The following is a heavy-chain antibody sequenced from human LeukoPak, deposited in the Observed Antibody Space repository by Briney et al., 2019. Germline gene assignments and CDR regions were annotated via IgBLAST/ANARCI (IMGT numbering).Heavy chain of an antibody. Sequence: ASVKVSCKASEYTFTAYYMHWVRQAPGQGLEWMGWINPNSGGTNYAQKFQGRVTMTRDTSISTAYMELSRLRSDDTAVYYCAWSYGSESPLLDYWGQGTLVTVSS. CDR2: INPNSGGT. V-gene: IGHV1-2*02. J-gene: IGHJ4*02. CDR3: AWSYGSESPLLDY. D-gene: IGHD3-10*01. CDR1: EYTFTAYY.